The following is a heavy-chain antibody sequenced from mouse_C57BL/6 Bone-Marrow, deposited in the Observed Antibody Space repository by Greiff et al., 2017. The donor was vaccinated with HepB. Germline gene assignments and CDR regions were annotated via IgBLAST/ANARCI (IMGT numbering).Heavy chain of an antibody. V-gene: IGHV1-81*01. CDR1: GYTFTSYG. Sequence: VMLVESGAELARPGASVKLSCKASGYTFTSYGISWVKQRTGQGLEWIGEIYPRSGNTYYNEKFKGKATLTADKSSSTAYMELRSLTSEDSAVYFCARGGGNPWFAYWGQGTLVTVSA. J-gene: IGHJ3*01. D-gene: IGHD2-1*01. CDR3: ARGGGNPWFAY. CDR2: IYPRSGNT.